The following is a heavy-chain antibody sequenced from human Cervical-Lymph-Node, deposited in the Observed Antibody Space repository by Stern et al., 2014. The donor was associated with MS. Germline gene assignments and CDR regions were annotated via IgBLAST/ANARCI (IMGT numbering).Heavy chain of an antibody. CDR1: GGSISSSNW. Sequence: QMQLQESGPGLVKPSGTLSLTCAVSGGSISSSNWWSWVRQPPGQGLEWIGEIYHSGSTNYIPSLKSRVAISVDKSKNQFSLKLSSVTAADTAVYYCARAVPPEMANYYFDYWGQGTLVTVSS. CDR3: ARAVPPEMANYYFDY. D-gene: IGHD5-24*01. V-gene: IGHV4-4*02. J-gene: IGHJ4*02. CDR2: IYHSGST.